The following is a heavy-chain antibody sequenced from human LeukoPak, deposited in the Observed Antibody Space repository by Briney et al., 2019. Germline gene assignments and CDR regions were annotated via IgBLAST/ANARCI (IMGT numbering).Heavy chain of an antibody. V-gene: IGHV3-33*01. CDR3: ATSGGYYYYMDG. D-gene: IGHD6-19*01. Sequence: PGGSLRLSWAAAGFTFSSYGMHWVRQAPGKGLEWVAVIWYDGSNKYYADSVKGRFTISRDNSKNTLYLQMNSLRAEDTAVYYCATSGGYYYYMDGWGKGTTVTVSS. CDR1: GFTFSSYG. J-gene: IGHJ6*03. CDR2: IWYDGSNK.